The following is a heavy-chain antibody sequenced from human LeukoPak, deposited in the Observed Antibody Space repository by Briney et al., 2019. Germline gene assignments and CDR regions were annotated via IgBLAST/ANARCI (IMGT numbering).Heavy chain of an antibody. V-gene: IGHV3-30*18. CDR1: GFTFSSYG. CDR3: AKDLKRYYGSGSYYGGAFDY. CDR2: ISYDGSNK. Sequence: PGGSLRLSCAASGFTFSSYGMHWVRHAPGKGLEGGAVISYDGSNKYYADTVKARFTSSRDKSKDTLYLQMNILRAEDTAVYYCAKDLKRYYGSGSYYGGAFDYWGQGTLVTVAS. D-gene: IGHD3-10*01. J-gene: IGHJ4*02.